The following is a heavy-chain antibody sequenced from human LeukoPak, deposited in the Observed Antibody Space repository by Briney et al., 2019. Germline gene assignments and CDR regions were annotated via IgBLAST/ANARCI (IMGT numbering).Heavy chain of an antibody. CDR2: INRRGST. CDR1: GGSFSGYY. Sequence: SETLSLTCAVNGGSFSGYYWSWIRQPPGKGLEWIGEINRRGSTNYNPSLKSRVTISVDTSKNQFSLKLSSVTAADTAVYYCAYGYNYGYDYWGQGTLVTVSS. D-gene: IGHD5-18*01. J-gene: IGHJ4*02. CDR3: AYGYNYGYDY. V-gene: IGHV4-34*01.